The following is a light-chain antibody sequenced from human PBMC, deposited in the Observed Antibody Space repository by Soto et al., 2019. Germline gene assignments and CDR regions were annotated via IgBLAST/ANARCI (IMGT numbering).Light chain of an antibody. CDR1: SSDVGSYNL. CDR3: CSYAGSSTYV. J-gene: IGLJ1*01. V-gene: IGLV2-23*01. Sequence: QSVLTQPASVSGSPGQSITISCTGTSSDVGSYNLVSWYQQHPGKAPKLMIYEGSKRPSGVSNRFSGSKSGNTVSLTISGLQAEDEADYYCCSYAGSSTYVFGTGTKVT. CDR2: EGS.